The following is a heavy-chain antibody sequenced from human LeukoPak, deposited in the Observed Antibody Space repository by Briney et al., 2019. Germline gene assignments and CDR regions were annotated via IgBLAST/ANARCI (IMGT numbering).Heavy chain of an antibody. CDR1: GFTFCNYG. CDR2: IWYDGSNM. Sequence: GGSLRLSCAASGFTFCNYGMHSVRQAPGKGLEWLALIWYDGSNMYYADSVRGRFTISRDSSKNALYLQMNSLRAEDTAVYYCARDRGGYFDYWGQGIFVTVSS. CDR3: ARDRGGYFDY. D-gene: IGHD3-10*01. V-gene: IGHV3-33*01. J-gene: IGHJ4*02.